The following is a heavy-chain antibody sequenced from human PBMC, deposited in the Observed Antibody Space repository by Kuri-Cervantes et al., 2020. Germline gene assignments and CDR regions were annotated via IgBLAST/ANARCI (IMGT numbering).Heavy chain of an antibody. V-gene: IGHV3-74*01. Sequence: GGSLRLSCAASGFTFSSFWMHWVRQAPGKGLVWVSRINSDGSTTNYADSVKGRFTITRDNAKNTMYLQMYSLRAEDTAVYYCARGRWELLYYGMDVWGQGTTVTVSS. D-gene: IGHD1-26*01. CDR2: INSDGSTT. CDR1: GFTFSSFW. CDR3: ARGRWELLYYGMDV. J-gene: IGHJ6*02.